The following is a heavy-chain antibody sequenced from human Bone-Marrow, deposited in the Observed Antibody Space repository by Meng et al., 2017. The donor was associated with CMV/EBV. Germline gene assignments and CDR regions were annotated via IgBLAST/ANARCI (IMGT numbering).Heavy chain of an antibody. Sequence: GESLKISCAASGFTFSSYAMSWVRQAPGKGLEWVSVIYSGGSSTYYADSVKGRFTISRDNSKNTLYLQMNSLRAEDTAVYYCAKDMSKDYYYYGMDVWGQGTTVTVSS. CDR2: IYSGGSST. V-gene: IGHV3-23*03. CDR3: AKDMSKDYYYYGMDV. CDR1: GFTFSSYA. D-gene: IGHD3-16*01. J-gene: IGHJ6*02.